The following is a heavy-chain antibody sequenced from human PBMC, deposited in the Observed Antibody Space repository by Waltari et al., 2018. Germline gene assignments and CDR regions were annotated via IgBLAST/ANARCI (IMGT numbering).Heavy chain of an antibody. CDR1: GGSISSHY. J-gene: IGHJ2*01. CDR2: IYYSGST. Sequence: QVQLQESGPGLVKPSETLSLTCTVSGGSISSHYWSWIRQPPGKGLEWIGYIYYSGSTNYNPSLKSRVTISVDTSKNQFSRKLSSVTAADTAVYYCARGPDYWYFDLWGRGTLVTVSS. V-gene: IGHV4-59*11. CDR3: ARGPDYWYFDL.